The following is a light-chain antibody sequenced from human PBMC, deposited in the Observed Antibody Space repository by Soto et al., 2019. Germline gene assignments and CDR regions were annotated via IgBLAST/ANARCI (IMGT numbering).Light chain of an antibody. CDR2: YNN. CDR1: DSDIGSHS. Sequence: QAVVIQPPSVSGTPGQTVTISCSGSDSDIGSHSVDWYQQIPGTTPRLIIYYNNQRPSGVPDRFSGSKSGTSASLAISGLQSEDEAHYYCAAWDDSLYGWVFGGGTKLTVL. CDR3: AAWDDSLYGWV. J-gene: IGLJ3*02. V-gene: IGLV1-44*01.